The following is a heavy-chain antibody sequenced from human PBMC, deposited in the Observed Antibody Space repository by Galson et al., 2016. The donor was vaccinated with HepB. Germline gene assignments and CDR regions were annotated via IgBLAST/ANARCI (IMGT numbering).Heavy chain of an antibody. V-gene: IGHV1-69*13. CDR3: AKGSSTPVVLPQADAFDI. J-gene: IGHJ3*02. D-gene: IGHD4-23*01. CDR2: IIPIFGPT. Sequence: SVKVSCKASGGTFSTYAINWVRHAPGQGLEWMGGIIPIFGPTNYAQKFQGRVTITADESTTTAYMELSSLTLEDTAMDSCAKGSSTPVVLPQADAFDIWGQGTMVTVSS. CDR1: GGTFSTYA.